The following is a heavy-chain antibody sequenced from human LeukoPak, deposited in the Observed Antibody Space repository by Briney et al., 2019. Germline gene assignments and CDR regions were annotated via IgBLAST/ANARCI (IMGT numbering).Heavy chain of an antibody. CDR3: ARAIPKIVAAPAETPMDV. V-gene: IGHV4-34*01. CDR1: GASISNYY. D-gene: IGHD2-2*01. J-gene: IGHJ6*02. CDR2: INHSGST. Sequence: PSETLSLTCTVSGASISNYYWSWIRQPPGKGLEWIGEINHSGSTNCNPSLKSRVTISVDTSKNQFSLKVSSVTAADTAVYYCARAIPKIVAAPAETPMDVWGQGTTVTVSS.